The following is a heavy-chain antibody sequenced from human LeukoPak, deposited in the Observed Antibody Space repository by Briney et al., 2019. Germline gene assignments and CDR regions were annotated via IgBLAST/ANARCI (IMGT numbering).Heavy chain of an antibody. CDR3: ARHLVWGSGSYSLHYFDY. J-gene: IGHJ4*02. D-gene: IGHD3-10*01. CDR1: GYTFTGCY. V-gene: IGHV1-2*02. Sequence: ASVKVSCKASGYTFTGCYMHWVRQAPGQGLEWMGWINPNSGGTNYAQKFQGRVTMTRDTSISTAYIELSRLRSDDTAVYYCARHLVWGSGSYSLHYFDYWGQGTLVTVSS. CDR2: INPNSGGT.